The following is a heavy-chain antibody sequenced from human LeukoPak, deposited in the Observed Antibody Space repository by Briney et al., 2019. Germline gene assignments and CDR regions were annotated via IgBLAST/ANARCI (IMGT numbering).Heavy chain of an antibody. CDR2: ISGSGGST. CDR3: ARAGPPAFDP. CDR1: GFTFSNFA. V-gene: IGHV3-23*01. J-gene: IGHJ5*02. Sequence: PGGSLRLSCTSSGFTFSNFAMSWVRQAPGKGLEWVSAISGSGGSTYYADSVKGRFSISRDNSKNMLYLQMNSLRAEDTAVYYCARAGPPAFDPWGQGTLVTVSS.